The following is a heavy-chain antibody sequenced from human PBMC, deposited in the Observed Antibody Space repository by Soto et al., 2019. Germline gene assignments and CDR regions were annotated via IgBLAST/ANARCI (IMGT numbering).Heavy chain of an antibody. CDR3: AREDESSGKAGTYQH. Sequence: QVQLVESGGDVVQPGRSLRLSCAVSGFTFSGYVIHWVRQAPGKGLEWVALTSFDGTKPYADSVKDGFTISRDNSRNMVNLYMHSLTIEDTAVYYCAREDESSGKAGTYQHGGQGTLLVVSP. CDR1: GFTFSGYV. J-gene: IGHJ1*01. CDR2: TSFDGTK. V-gene: IGHV3-30-3*01. D-gene: IGHD3-22*01.